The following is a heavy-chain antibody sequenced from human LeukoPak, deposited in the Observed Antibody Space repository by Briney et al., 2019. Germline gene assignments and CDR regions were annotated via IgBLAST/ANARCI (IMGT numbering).Heavy chain of an antibody. J-gene: IGHJ4*02. V-gene: IGHV3-11*06. D-gene: IGHD4-17*01. CDR3: ARGGADYVIGY. CDR1: GFTFSDYY. CDR2: ISSSSSYT. Sequence: GGSLRLSCAAYGFTFSDYYMSWIRQAPGEGLEWISFISSSSSYTNYADSVKGRFTISRDNTKNSLYLQMNNLRAEDTAVYYCARGGADYVIGYWGQGTLVTVSS.